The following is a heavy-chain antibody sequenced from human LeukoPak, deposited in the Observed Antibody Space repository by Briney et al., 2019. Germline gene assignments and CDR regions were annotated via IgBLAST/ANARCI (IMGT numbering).Heavy chain of an antibody. CDR3: AGTPYCSSDNCYRFYNGNDGFDI. Sequence: SETLSLTCTVSADSISNYYCSRIRQPPGKGLEWIGYIYTSGTPTYNPSPKSRPTISVDTSKTQFSLNLSSVTAADTAVYYCAGTPYCSSDNCYRFYNGNDGFDIWGQGTKVTVSS. V-gene: IGHV4-4*09. CDR1: ADSISNYY. CDR2: IYTSGTP. D-gene: IGHD2-2*01. J-gene: IGHJ3*02.